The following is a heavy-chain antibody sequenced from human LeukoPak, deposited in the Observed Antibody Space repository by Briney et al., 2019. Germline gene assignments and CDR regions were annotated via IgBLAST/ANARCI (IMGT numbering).Heavy chain of an antibody. CDR1: GGSISSYY. J-gene: IGHJ4*02. CDR3: ARGVYIAAAQYGY. V-gene: IGHV4-59*01. D-gene: IGHD6-13*01. Sequence: SETLSLTCTVSGGSISSYYWSWIRQSPGKGLEWIGYIYYLGSTNYNPSLKSRVTISVDTSKNQFSLKLSSVTAADTAVYYCARGVYIAAAQYGYWGQGTLVTVSS. CDR2: IYYLGST.